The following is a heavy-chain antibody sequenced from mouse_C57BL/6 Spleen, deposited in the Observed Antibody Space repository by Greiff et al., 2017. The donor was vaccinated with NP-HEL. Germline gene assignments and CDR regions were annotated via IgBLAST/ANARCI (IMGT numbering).Heavy chain of an antibody. J-gene: IGHJ2*01. CDR2: INPYNGGT. Sequence: EVQLQQSGPVLVKPGASVKMSCKASGYTFTDYYMNWVKQSHGKSLEWIGVINPYNGGTSYNQKFKCKATLTVDKSSSTAYMELNSLTSEDSAVYYCARSPYYSNYYFDYWGQGTTLTVSS. D-gene: IGHD2-5*01. CDR1: GYTFTDYY. CDR3: ARSPYYSNYYFDY. V-gene: IGHV1-19*01.